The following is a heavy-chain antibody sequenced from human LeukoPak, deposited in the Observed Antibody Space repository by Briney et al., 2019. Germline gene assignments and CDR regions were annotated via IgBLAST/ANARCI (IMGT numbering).Heavy chain of an antibody. Sequence: PGGSLRLSCAASGFTFSNYWMSWVRQAPGKGLEWVAFMRSDGSDKYYADSVKGRFTISRDNSKNTLYLQMNSLRAEDTAVYYCAKHDSSSYYWGQGTLVTVSS. V-gene: IGHV3-30*02. CDR3: AKHDSSSYY. J-gene: IGHJ4*02. D-gene: IGHD3-22*01. CDR2: MRSDGSDK. CDR1: GFTFSNYW.